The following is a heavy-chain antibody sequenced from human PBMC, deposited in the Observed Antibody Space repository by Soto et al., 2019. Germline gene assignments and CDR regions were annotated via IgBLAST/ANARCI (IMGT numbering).Heavy chain of an antibody. Sequence: ESVKISCTVFGYSFTSYWIGWVRQIPGKGLEWMGIIYPGDCDTRYSPSFQGQVTISADKSISTAYLQWSSLKASDTAMYYCATYYDSSGYFGYWGQGTLVTVSS. CDR3: ATYYDSSGYFGY. D-gene: IGHD3-22*01. CDR2: IYPGDCDT. CDR1: GYSFTSYW. J-gene: IGHJ4*02. V-gene: IGHV5-51*01.